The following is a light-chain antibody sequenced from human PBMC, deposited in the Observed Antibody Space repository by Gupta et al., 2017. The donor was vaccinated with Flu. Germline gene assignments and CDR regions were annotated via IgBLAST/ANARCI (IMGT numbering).Light chain of an antibody. V-gene: IGKV3-20*01. CDR1: QAVTDDQ. J-gene: IGKJ3*01. CDR2: GVS. CDR3: HQYSNSFT. Sequence: TVLTQSPDTLSVSLGQRVTLSCRASQAVTDDQLAWYQQKPGHSPRLLVYGVSRMASGIPDKFTGSGSGRDFTLTISSLGPDDFGIYFCHQYSNSFTFGPGTTV.